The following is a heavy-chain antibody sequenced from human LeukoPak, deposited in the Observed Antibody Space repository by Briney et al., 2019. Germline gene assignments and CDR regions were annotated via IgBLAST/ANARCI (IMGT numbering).Heavy chain of an antibody. J-gene: IGHJ4*02. D-gene: IGHD3-3*02. V-gene: IGHV1-2*06. Sequence: ASVKVSCKASGYTFTGYYMHWVRQAPGQGREWMGRINPNSGGTNYAQKFQGRVTMTRDTSISTAYMELSRLRSDDTAGYYCARDLHFWSGYYDVYYFDYWGQGTLVTVSS. CDR1: GYTFTGYY. CDR2: INPNSGGT. CDR3: ARDLHFWSGYYDVYYFDY.